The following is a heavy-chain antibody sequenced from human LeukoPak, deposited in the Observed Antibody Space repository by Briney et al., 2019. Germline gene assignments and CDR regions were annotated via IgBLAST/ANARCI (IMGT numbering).Heavy chain of an antibody. CDR2: ISGSGGST. Sequence: GGSLRLSCVASGFTFSSCAMNWVRQAPGKGVEWVSSISGSGGSTYYADSVKGRFTISRDNSKNTLYLQVNSLRGEDTAVYYCAKGSRQQWLSHFDYWGQGTLVTVSS. V-gene: IGHV3-23*01. CDR3: AKGSRQQWLSHFDY. CDR1: GFTFSSCA. J-gene: IGHJ4*02. D-gene: IGHD6-19*01.